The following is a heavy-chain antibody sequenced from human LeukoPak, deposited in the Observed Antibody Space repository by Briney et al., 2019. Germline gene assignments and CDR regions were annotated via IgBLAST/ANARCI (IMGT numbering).Heavy chain of an antibody. CDR2: IYYSGST. V-gene: IGHV4-59*01. D-gene: IGHD5-18*01. J-gene: IGHJ4*02. Sequence: SETLSLTCTVSGGSISSYYWSWIRQPPGKGLEWIGYIYYSGSTNYNPSLKSRVTISVDTSKNQFSLKLSSVTAADTAVYYCARALQIQLWPSFDYWGQGTLVTVSS. CDR1: GGSISSYY. CDR3: ARALQIQLWPSFDY.